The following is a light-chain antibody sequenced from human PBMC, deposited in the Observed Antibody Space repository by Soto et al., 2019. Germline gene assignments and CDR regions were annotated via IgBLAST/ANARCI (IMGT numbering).Light chain of an antibody. CDR2: SNT. V-gene: IGLV1-47*02. CDR3: SSYAGTYNVI. CDR1: SSNIGNNY. Sequence: QSVLSQPPSASGTPGQRVTISCSGSSSNIGNNYVYWYHQLPGTAPKLLIYSNTQRPSGVPDRFSGSKSGTSASLAISGLRSEDEADYHCSSYAGTYNVIFGGGTQLTVL. J-gene: IGLJ2*01.